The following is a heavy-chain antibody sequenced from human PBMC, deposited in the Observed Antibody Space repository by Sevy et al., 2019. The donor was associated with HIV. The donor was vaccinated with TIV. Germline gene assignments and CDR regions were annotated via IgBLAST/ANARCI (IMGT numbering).Heavy chain of an antibody. CDR1: GYTFTSYG. V-gene: IGHV1-18*01. J-gene: IGHJ4*02. D-gene: IGHD3-3*01. Sequence: ASVKVSCKASGYTFTSYGISWVRQAPGQGLEWMGWISAYNGNTNYAQKLQGRVTMTTDTSTSTAYMELRSLRSDDTAVYYCARDSPPNPYYDFWSGYALQRSFDYWGQGTLVTVSS. CDR2: ISAYNGNT. CDR3: ARDSPPNPYYDFWSGYALQRSFDY.